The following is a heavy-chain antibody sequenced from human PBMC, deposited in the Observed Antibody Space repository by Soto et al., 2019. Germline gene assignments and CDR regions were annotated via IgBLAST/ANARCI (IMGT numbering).Heavy chain of an antibody. CDR3: ARTLRFLEWLLVEDY. CDR2: IKQDGSEK. V-gene: IGHV3-7*05. CDR1: GFTFSSYW. D-gene: IGHD3-3*01. J-gene: IGHJ4*02. Sequence: GGSLRLSCAASGFTFSSYWMSWVRQAPGKGLEWVANIKQDGSEKYYVDSVKGRFTISRDNAKNSLYLQMNSLRAEDTAVYYCARTLRFLEWLLVEDYWGQGTLVTVSS.